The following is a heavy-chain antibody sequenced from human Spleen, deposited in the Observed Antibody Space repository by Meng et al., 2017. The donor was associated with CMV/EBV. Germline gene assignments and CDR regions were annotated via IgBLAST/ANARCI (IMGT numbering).Heavy chain of an antibody. Sequence: GGSLRLSCAASGFTLSDNYMTWVRQAPGKGLEWVSVLLTGGITYYADSVKGRFTISRDNSKNIVYLEMNSLRREDTAVYYCARDAMVRGVPLDYWGQGTLVTVSS. CDR1: GFTLSDNY. CDR2: LLTGGIT. J-gene: IGHJ4*02. V-gene: IGHV3-53*05. CDR3: ARDAMVRGVPLDY. D-gene: IGHD3-10*01.